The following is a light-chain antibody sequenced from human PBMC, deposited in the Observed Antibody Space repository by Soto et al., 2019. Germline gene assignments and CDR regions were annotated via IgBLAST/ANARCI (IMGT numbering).Light chain of an antibody. CDR2: AAS. Sequence: DIQLTQSPSFLSASVGDRVTITCRASQGISSYLAWYQQKQGKAPKLLIYAASTLQSGVPSRFSGSGSGTEFPLTVSSLQPEDFATYYCQQGGTFGPGTKVDI. CDR3: QQGGT. CDR1: QGISSY. J-gene: IGKJ3*01. V-gene: IGKV1-9*01.